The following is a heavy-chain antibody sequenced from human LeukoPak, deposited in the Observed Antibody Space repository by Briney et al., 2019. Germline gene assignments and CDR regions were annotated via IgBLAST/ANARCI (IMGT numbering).Heavy chain of an antibody. Sequence: GGSLRLSCEGSGFTFSSYWMGWVRQAPGKGLEWVANINPAGRDTYYVDSVKGRFTISRDNAKKSTLLQMHSLRVEDTALYHCIRWGNAVDIQDWGQGTLVTVSS. J-gene: IGHJ4*02. CDR2: INPAGRDT. CDR1: GFTFSSYW. CDR3: IRWGNAVDIQD. D-gene: IGHD5-12*01. V-gene: IGHV3-7*01.